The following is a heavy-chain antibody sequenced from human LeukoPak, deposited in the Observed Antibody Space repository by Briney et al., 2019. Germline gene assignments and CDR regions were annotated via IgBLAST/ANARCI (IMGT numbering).Heavy chain of an antibody. D-gene: IGHD3-16*01. CDR3: ASWGAGGNS. V-gene: IGHV3-7*01. CDR2: INPDGSGK. Sequence: GGSLRLSCVASGFTFSSYSLNWVRQVPGKGLDWVANINPDGSGKRYVDSVKGRFTIARDNADNSLSLQMNSLRAEDTAVYYCASWGAGGNSWGQGTLVTVSS. CDR1: GFTFSSYS. J-gene: IGHJ4*02.